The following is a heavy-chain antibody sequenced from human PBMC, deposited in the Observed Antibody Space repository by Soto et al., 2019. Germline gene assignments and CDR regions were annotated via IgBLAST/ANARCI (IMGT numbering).Heavy chain of an antibody. CDR3: ARDAPGAEWLFPGMDV. J-gene: IGHJ6*02. Sequence: PGGSLRLSCAASGFTFSSYAMHWVRQAPGKGLEWVAVISYDGSNKYYADSVKGRFTISRDNSKDTLYLQMNSLRAEDTAVYYCARDAPGAEWLFPGMDVWGQGTTVTVS. V-gene: IGHV3-30-3*01. D-gene: IGHD3-3*01. CDR2: ISYDGSNK. CDR1: GFTFSSYA.